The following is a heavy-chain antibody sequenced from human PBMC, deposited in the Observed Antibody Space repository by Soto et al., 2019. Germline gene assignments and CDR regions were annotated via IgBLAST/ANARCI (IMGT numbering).Heavy chain of an antibody. CDR3: ARVFSDSSSFFDP. V-gene: IGHV4-31*03. CDR1: GGSISSGGYY. J-gene: IGHJ5*02. D-gene: IGHD6-13*01. CDR2: IYYSGST. Sequence: SETLFLTCTVSGGSISSGGYYWSWIRQHPGKGLEWIGYIYYSGSTYYNPSLKSRVTISVDTSKNQFSLKLSSVTAADTAVYYCARVFSDSSSFFDPWGQRTLVTVSS.